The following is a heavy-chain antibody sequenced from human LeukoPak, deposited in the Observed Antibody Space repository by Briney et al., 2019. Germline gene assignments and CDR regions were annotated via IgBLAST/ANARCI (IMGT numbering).Heavy chain of an antibody. CDR2: ISGDGSRT. J-gene: IGHJ4*02. CDR3: ARDRGYCIDC. D-gene: IGHD2-15*01. V-gene: IGHV3-74*01. CDR1: GFTFSSYW. Sequence: GGSLRLSCAASGFTFSSYWMHWVRQAPGNGLVWVSHISGDGSRTSYADSVKGRLTISRDNAKNTLYLQMNSLRDEDTAVYYCARDRGYCIDCWGQGTLVTVSS.